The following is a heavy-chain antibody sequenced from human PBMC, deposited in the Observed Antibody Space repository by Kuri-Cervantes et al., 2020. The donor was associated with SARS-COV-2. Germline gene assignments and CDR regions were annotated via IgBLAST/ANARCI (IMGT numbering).Heavy chain of an antibody. D-gene: IGHD6-13*01. CDR3: AKDKGSSWYGMGYTWFDP. J-gene: IGHJ5*02. CDR2: ITSGTTK. Sequence: GESLKISCAASGFTFSSYEMNWVRQAPGKELEWLSHITSGTTKSYADSVKGRFTISRDNAKNSLYLHMKSLRLEDTGLYYCAKDKGSSWYGMGYTWFDPWGPGNLVTVSS. CDR1: GFTFSSYE. V-gene: IGHV3-48*03.